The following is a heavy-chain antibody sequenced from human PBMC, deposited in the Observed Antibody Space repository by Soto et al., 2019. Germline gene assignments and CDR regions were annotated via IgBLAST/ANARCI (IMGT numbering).Heavy chain of an antibody. CDR2: IYYSGST. J-gene: IGHJ6*03. CDR3: ARHSFSIAAAVYYYYMDV. CDR1: GGSISSYY. D-gene: IGHD6-13*01. Sequence: SETLSLTCTVSGGSISSYYWSWIRQPPGKGLEWIGYIYYSGSTNYNPSLKSRVTISVDTSKNQFSLKLSSVTAADTAVYYCARHSFSIAAAVYYYYMDVWGKGTTVTVSS. V-gene: IGHV4-59*08.